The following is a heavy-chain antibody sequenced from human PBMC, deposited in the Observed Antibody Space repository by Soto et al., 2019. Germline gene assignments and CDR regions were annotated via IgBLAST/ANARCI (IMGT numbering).Heavy chain of an antibody. CDR2: IIPIFGTA. CDR3: ARDNCSSTSCYTESAFDI. Sequence: ASVKVSCKASGGTFSSYAISWVRQAPGQGLEWMGGIIPIFGTANYAQKFQGRATITADESTSTAYMELSSLRSEDTAVYYCARDNCSSTSCYTESAFDIWGPGTMLTVSS. D-gene: IGHD2-2*02. CDR1: GGTFSSYA. J-gene: IGHJ3*02. V-gene: IGHV1-69*13.